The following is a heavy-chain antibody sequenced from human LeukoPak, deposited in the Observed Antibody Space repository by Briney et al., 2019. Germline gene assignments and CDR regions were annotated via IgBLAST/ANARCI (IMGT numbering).Heavy chain of an antibody. Sequence: GESLKISCKGSGYSFTSYWIGWVRQASGKGLEWVGRIRSKANSYATAYAASVKGRFTISRDDSKNTAYLQMNSLKTEDTAVYYCTCAAASDYWGQGTLVTVSS. D-gene: IGHD6-25*01. V-gene: IGHV3-73*01. CDR1: GYSFTSYW. CDR2: IRSKANSYAT. CDR3: TCAAASDY. J-gene: IGHJ4*02.